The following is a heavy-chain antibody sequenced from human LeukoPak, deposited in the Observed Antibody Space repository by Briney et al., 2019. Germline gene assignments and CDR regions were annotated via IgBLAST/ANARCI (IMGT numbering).Heavy chain of an antibody. Sequence: GGSLRLSCAASGFTFSSYSMNWVRQAPGRGLEWVSCISSSSSTIYYADSVKGRFTISRDNAENSLYLQMNSLRDEDTAVYYCAREDNWYFDLWGRGTLVTVSS. J-gene: IGHJ2*01. CDR3: AREDNWYFDL. CDR1: GFTFSSYS. CDR2: ISSSSSTI. V-gene: IGHV3-48*02.